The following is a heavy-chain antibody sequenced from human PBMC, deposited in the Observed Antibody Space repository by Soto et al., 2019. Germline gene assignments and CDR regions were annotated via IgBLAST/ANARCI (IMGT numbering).Heavy chain of an antibody. CDR3: AKNADRYSGYDPYYFDF. Sequence: EVQLLESGGGLVQPGGSLRLSCVVWGLNFRRYAMRWLRQAPGKGLEWVSAISGSTGKTYYADSVTGRFTISRDNSKNTLYLQMNSLRAEDTAVYYCAKNADRYSGYDPYYFDFWGQGTLVTVSS. CDR2: ISGSTGKT. D-gene: IGHD5-12*01. CDR1: GLNFRRYA. J-gene: IGHJ4*02. V-gene: IGHV3-23*01.